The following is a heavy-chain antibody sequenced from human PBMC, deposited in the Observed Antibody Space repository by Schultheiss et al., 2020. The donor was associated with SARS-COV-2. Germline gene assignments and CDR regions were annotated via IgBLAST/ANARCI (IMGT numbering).Heavy chain of an antibody. CDR3: ARDPQLGYGMDV. CDR2: FDPEDGET. V-gene: IGHV1-24*01. J-gene: IGHJ6*02. Sequence: ASVKVSCKVSGYTLTELSMHWVRQAPGKGLEWMGGFDPEDGETIYAQKFQGRVTMTEDTSTDTAYMELSRLRSDDTAVYYCARDPQLGYGMDVWGQGTTVTVSS. D-gene: IGHD6-13*01. CDR1: GYTLTELS.